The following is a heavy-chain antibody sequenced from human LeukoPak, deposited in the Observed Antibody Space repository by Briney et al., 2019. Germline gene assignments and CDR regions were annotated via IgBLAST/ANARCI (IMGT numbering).Heavy chain of an antibody. CDR1: GGSISSGDYY. J-gene: IGHJ4*02. D-gene: IGHD5-12*01. CDR3: ARSDIPGYFDF. Sequence: SETLSLTCTVSGGSISSGDYYWSWIRQPPGKGLEWIGYIYYSGSTYYNPSLKSRVTISVDTSKNQLSLKLSSVTAADTAVYYCARSDIPGYFDFWGQGPLVTVSS. V-gene: IGHV4-30-4*01. CDR2: IYYSGST.